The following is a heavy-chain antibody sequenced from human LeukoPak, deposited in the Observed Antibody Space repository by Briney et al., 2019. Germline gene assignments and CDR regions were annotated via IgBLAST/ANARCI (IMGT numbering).Heavy chain of an antibody. CDR3: ARDIRETEPGPAAGPYYYYYYMDV. V-gene: IGHV4-30-4*07. D-gene: IGHD6-13*01. CDR1: GGSISSGGYS. CDR2: IYYSGST. Sequence: PSETLSLTCAVSGGSISSGGYSWSWIRQPPGKGLEWIGHIYYSGSTYYNPSLKSRVTISVDTSKNQFSLKLSSVTAADTAVYYCARDIRETEPGPAAGPYYYYYYMDVWGKGTTVTVSS. J-gene: IGHJ6*03.